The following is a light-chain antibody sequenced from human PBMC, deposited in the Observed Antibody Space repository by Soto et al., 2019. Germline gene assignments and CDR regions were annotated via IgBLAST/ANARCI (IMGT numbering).Light chain of an antibody. J-gene: IGKJ4*01. Sequence: EIVMTQSPATLSVSPGERATLSCRASQSVSSNLAWYQQKPGQAPRLLIYGASTRATGIPARFSGSGSGTEFTLTISRLQSEDLAVYYCQQYNSWPPLTFGGGTKVAIK. CDR3: QQYNSWPPLT. CDR1: QSVSSN. V-gene: IGKV3-15*01. CDR2: GAS.